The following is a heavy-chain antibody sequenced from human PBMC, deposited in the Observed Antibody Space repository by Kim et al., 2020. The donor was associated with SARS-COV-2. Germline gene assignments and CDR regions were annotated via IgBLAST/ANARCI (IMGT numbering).Heavy chain of an antibody. J-gene: IGHJ4*02. Sequence: RFTITRDNSKNTLYLQMDSLRAEDTAVYYCARDTEESYCDGSGYYPPDYWGQGTLVTVSS. V-gene: IGHV3-30*07. CDR3: ARDTEESYCDGSGYYPPDY. D-gene: IGHD3-22*01.